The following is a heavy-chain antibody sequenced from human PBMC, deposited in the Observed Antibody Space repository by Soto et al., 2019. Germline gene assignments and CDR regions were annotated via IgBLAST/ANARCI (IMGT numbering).Heavy chain of an antibody. Sequence: EVQLVESGGGLVKPGGSLRLSCAASGFTFSSYSMNWVRQAPGKGLEWVSSISSSSSYIYYADSVKGRFTISRDNAKNSLNLKMNSVRAEDAAVYYCARDISGYCSGGSCYSLYYYYMDVWGKGTTVTVSS. CDR1: GFTFSSYS. V-gene: IGHV3-21*01. CDR3: ARDISGYCSGGSCYSLYYYYMDV. J-gene: IGHJ6*03. CDR2: ISSSSSYI. D-gene: IGHD2-15*01.